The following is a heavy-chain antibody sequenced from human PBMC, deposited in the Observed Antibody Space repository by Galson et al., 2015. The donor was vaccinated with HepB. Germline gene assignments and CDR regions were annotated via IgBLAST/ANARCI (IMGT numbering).Heavy chain of an antibody. V-gene: IGHV3-53*01. Sequence: SLRLSCAASGFTVTSNYMSWVRQAPGKGLEWVSVIYGGSSTYYADSVKGRYTISRDNSESTLYLQMNSLRAEDTAVYYCVRVIEYSGYYYWGQGTLVTVSS. CDR2: IYGGSST. D-gene: IGHD5-12*01. CDR1: GFTVTSNY. CDR3: VRVIEYSGYYY. J-gene: IGHJ4*02.